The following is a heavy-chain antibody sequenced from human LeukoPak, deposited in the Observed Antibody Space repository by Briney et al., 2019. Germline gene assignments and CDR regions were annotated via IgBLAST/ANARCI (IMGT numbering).Heavy chain of an antibody. CDR1: GCTFTSYD. D-gene: IGHD5-12*01. V-gene: IGHV1-8*01. CDR3: ARDNGYDRKFDC. Sequence: ASVKVSCKASGCTFTSYDINWVRQATGQGLEWMGWMNPNSGNTGYAQKFQGRVTMTRNTSISTAYMELSSLRSEDTAVYYCARDNGYDRKFDCWGQGTLVTVSS. CDR2: MNPNSGNT. J-gene: IGHJ4*02.